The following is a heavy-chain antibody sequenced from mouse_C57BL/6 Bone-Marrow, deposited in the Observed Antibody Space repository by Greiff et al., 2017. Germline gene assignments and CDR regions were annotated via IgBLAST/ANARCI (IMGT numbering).Heavy chain of an antibody. CDR2: IRSKSNNYAT. J-gene: IGHJ4*01. Sequence: EVKVVESGGGLVQPKGSLKLSCAASGFSFNTYAMNWVRQAPGKGLEWVARIRSKSNNYATYYADSVKDRFTISRDDSESMLYLQMNNLKTEDTAMYYCVRHEDAMDYWGQGTSVTVSS. V-gene: IGHV10-1*01. CDR1: GFSFNTYA. CDR3: VRHEDAMDY.